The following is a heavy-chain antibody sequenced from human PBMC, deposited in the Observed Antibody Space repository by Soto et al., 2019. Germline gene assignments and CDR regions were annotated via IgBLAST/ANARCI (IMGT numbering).Heavy chain of an antibody. D-gene: IGHD2-2*01. J-gene: IGHJ4*02. CDR2: IYYSGST. CDR3: ARRRCSSTSCYAFDY. CDR1: GGSISSDY. V-gene: IGHV4-59*08. Sequence: KPSETLSLTCTVSGGSISSDYWSWIRQPPGKGLEWIGYIYYSGSTNYNPSLKSRVTISVDTSKNQFSLKLSSVTAADTAVYYCARRRCSSTSCYAFDYRGQGTLVTVSS.